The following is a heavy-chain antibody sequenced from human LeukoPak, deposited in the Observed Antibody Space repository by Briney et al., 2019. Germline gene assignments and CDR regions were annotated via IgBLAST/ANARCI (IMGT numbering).Heavy chain of an antibody. CDR2: INHSGST. D-gene: IGHD4-17*01. CDR1: GGSFSGYY. V-gene: IGHV4-34*01. CDR3: ARGREYGDYSGVYYYGMDV. Sequence: SETLSLTCAVYGGSFSGYYWSWIRQPPGKGLEWIGEINHSGSTNYNPSLKSRVTISVDTSKNQFSLKLSSVTAADTAVYYCARGREYGDYSGVYYYGMDVWGQGTTVTVSS. J-gene: IGHJ6*02.